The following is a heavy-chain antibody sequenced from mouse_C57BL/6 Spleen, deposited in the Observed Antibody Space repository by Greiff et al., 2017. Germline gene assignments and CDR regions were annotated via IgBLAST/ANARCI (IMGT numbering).Heavy chain of an antibody. CDR2: ISDGGSYT. CDR1: GFTFSSYA. Sequence: EVQLVESGGGLVKPGGSLKLSCAASGFTFSSYAMSWVRQTPEKRLEWVATISDGGSYTYYPDNVKGRFTITRDNAKNNLYLQMSHLKSEDTAMYYCARRCDEDYFDYWGQGTTLTVSA. V-gene: IGHV5-4*01. J-gene: IGHJ2*01. CDR3: ARRCDEDYFDY.